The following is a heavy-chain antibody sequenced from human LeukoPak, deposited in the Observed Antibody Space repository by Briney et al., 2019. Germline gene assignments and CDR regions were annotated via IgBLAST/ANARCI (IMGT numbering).Heavy chain of an antibody. D-gene: IGHD4-17*01. CDR1: GFTFSSYA. CDR2: ISGGGGST. J-gene: IGHJ4*02. V-gene: IGHV3-23*01. Sequence: GGSLRLSCAASGFTFSSYAMSWVRQAPGKGLEWVSAISGGGGSTYYADSVKGRFTISRDNSKNTLYLQMSSLRAEDTAVYYCAKDRNNYGDYGDWGQGTLVTVSS. CDR3: AKDRNNYGDYGD.